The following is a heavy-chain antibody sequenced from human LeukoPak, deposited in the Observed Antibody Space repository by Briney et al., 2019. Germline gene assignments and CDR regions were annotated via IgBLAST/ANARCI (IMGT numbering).Heavy chain of an antibody. CDR1: GFTFTKFW. V-gene: IGHV3-7*01. CDR3: AKDIVGGGDDY. D-gene: IGHD2-21*02. CDR2: IQEDGKKE. Sequence: GGSLRLSCAASGFTFTKFWMSWVRQAPGKGREWVANIQEDGKKENYVDSVRGRFTMSRDNAKNSIYLQMNSLRVEDTAVYYCAKDIVGGGDDYWGQGTLVIVSS. J-gene: IGHJ4*02.